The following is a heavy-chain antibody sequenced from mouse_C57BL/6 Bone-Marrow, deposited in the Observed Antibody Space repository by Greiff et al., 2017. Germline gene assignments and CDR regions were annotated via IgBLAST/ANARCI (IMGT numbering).Heavy chain of an antibody. J-gene: IGHJ4*01. Sequence: QVQLQQSGAELVKPGASVKLSCKASGYTFTSYWMHWVKQRPGRGLEWIGRIDPNSGGTKYNEKFKSKATLTVDKPSSTAYMQLSSLTSEDSAVYYCARQRRSNYIYAMDYWGQGTSVTVSS. D-gene: IGHD2-5*01. CDR2: IDPNSGGT. CDR3: ARQRRSNYIYAMDY. V-gene: IGHV1-72*01. CDR1: GYTFTSYW.